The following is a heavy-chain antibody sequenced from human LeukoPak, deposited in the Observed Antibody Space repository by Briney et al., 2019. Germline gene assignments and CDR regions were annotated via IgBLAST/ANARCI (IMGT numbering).Heavy chain of an antibody. CDR3: ARTPRESGENWFDP. D-gene: IGHD3-10*01. V-gene: IGHV4-4*07. CDR2: IYTSGST. Sequence: SETLSLTCTVSGGSISSYYWSCIRQPAGKGLEWIGRIYTSGSTSYNPSLKSRVTMSVDTSKNQFSLKLSSVTAADTAVYYCARTPRESGENWFDPWGQGTLVTVSS. J-gene: IGHJ5*02. CDR1: GGSISSYY.